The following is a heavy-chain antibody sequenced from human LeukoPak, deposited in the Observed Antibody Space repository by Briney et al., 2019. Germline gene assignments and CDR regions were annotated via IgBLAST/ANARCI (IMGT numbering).Heavy chain of an antibody. CDR2: IYTSGST. D-gene: IGHD2-2*01. J-gene: IGHJ6*03. Sequence: PSETLSLTCTVSGGSISSYYWSWIRQPAGKGLEWIGRIYTSGSTNYNPSLKSRVTMSVDTSKNQFFLKLSSVTAADTAVYYCARVLSPRSTGYYYYYYMDVWGKGTTVTVSS. CDR1: GGSISSYY. V-gene: IGHV4-4*07. CDR3: ARVLSPRSTGYYYYYYMDV.